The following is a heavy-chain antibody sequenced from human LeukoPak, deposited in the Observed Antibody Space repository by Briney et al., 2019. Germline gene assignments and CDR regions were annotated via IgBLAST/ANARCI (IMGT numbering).Heavy chain of an antibody. V-gene: IGHV3-21*01. CDR3: ARDLGIAAAGGY. CDR1: GFTFSSYS. Sequence: PGGSLRLSCAASGFTFSSYSMNWVRQAPGKGLEWVSSISSSSSYIYYADSVKGRFTISRDNAKNSLYLQMNSLRAEDTAVYYCARDLGIAAAGGYWGQGTPVTVSS. CDR2: ISSSSSYI. D-gene: IGHD6-13*01. J-gene: IGHJ4*02.